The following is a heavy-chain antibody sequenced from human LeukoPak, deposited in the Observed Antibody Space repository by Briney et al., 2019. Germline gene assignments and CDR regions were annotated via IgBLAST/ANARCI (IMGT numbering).Heavy chain of an antibody. CDR1: GFTFSSYS. CDR2: ISSSSSYI. Sequence: KPGGSLRLSCAASGFTFSSYSMNWVRQAPGKGLEWVSSISSSSSYIYYADSVKGRFTISRDNAKNSLYLQMNSLGAEDTAVYYCARASLWFGEFDFDYWGQGTLVTVSS. V-gene: IGHV3-21*01. CDR3: ARASLWFGEFDFDY. D-gene: IGHD3-10*01. J-gene: IGHJ4*02.